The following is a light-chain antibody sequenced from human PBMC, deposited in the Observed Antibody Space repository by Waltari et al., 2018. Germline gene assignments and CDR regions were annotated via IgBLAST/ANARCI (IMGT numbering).Light chain of an antibody. CDR3: AAWDDSLSGVL. CDR2: KNN. CDR1: SSNIGSYY. J-gene: IGLJ2*01. V-gene: IGLV1-47*01. Sequence: QSVLTQPPSASGTPGQRVTISCSGSSSNIGSYYVNWYQQLPRTAPKLLIYKNNPRPSGVPYRFSGSKSGTSASLAISGLRSEDEADYYCAAWDDSLSGVLFGGGTKLTVL.